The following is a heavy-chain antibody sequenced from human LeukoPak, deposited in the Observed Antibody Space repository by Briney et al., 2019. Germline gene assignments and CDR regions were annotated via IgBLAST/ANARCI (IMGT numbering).Heavy chain of an antibody. V-gene: IGHV3-21*01. CDR2: ISSSSSYI. J-gene: IGHJ6*03. CDR1: GFTFSSYS. Sequence: GGSLRLSCAASGFTFSSYSMNWVRQAPGKGLEWVSSISSSSSYIYYADSLKGRFTIPRDSARNSLYLQMNSLRAEDTAVYYCASGGDRDYMDVWGKGTTVTVSS. CDR3: ASGGDRDYMDV. D-gene: IGHD3-16*02.